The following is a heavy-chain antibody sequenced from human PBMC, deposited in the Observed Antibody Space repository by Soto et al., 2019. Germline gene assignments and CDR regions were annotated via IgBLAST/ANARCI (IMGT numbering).Heavy chain of an antibody. V-gene: IGHV3-30*18. CDR2: ISGDGSRI. Sequence: QVQLVESGGGLVQPGRSLRLSCVASGFTFSNDGMHWVRQAPGKGLEWVADISGDGSRIYYGDSVKGRFTISRDNSKNTLYLQMNSLRAEDTAVYYCAKGCSRGDNCFYFDFWGQGVLVTVSS. D-gene: IGHD2-15*01. CDR3: AKGCSRGDNCFYFDF. CDR1: GFTFSNDG. J-gene: IGHJ4*02.